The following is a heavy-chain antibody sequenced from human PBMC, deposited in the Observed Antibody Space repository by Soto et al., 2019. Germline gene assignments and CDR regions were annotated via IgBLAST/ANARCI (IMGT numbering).Heavy chain of an antibody. CDR2: ISGSGGSA. Sequence: GGSLRLSCAASGFTFSSYAMSWVRQAPGKGLEWVSAISGSGGSAYYADSVKGRFTISRDNSKNTLYLQMNSLRAEDTAVYYCAKDRPPITMIVVAPFVGGQGTLVTVSS. CDR3: AKDRPPITMIVVAPFV. V-gene: IGHV3-23*01. CDR1: GFTFSSYA. D-gene: IGHD3-22*01. J-gene: IGHJ4*02.